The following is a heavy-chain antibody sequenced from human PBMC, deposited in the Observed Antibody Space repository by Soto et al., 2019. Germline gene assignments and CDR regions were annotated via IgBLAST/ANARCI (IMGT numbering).Heavy chain of an antibody. Sequence: QVQLVQSGAEVRKPGASVKLSCKTSDYIFTISYRHWVRQALGQGLEWMGRIIPRDGTTIYAQKFQGRVPMTRDTSTSTVYMELSSLSSEDTALYYCARDGGNHDFDYWGQGSLVTVS. V-gene: IGHV1-46*01. D-gene: IGHD3-16*01. J-gene: IGHJ4*02. CDR3: ARDGGNHDFDY. CDR1: DYIFTISY. CDR2: IIPRDGTT.